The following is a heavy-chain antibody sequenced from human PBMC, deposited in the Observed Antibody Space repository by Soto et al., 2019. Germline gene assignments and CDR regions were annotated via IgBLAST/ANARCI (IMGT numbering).Heavy chain of an antibody. CDR2: IYYSGST. J-gene: IGHJ4*02. CDR3: ARYIVATTYYFDY. V-gene: IGHV4-31*03. D-gene: IGHD5-12*01. CDR1: GGSISSGGYY. Sequence: PSETLSLTCTVSGGSISSGGYYWSWIRQHPGKGLEWIGYIYYSGSTYYNPSLKSRITISVDTSKNQFSLKLRSVTAADTAVYYCARYIVATTYYFDYWGQGTLVTVSS.